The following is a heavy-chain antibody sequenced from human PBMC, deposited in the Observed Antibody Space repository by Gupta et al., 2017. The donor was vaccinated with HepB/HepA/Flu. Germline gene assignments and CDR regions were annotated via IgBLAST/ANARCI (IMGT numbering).Heavy chain of an antibody. V-gene: IGHV3-30*03. D-gene: IGHD3-16*02. CDR1: GFPVSNYG. CDR3: AREDYDHFWGNYRPREMDV. Sequence: QVQLVESGGGVVQPGRSLRLSCTASGFPVSNYGMHWVRQAPGKGLEWVSVISHDASSKYYADTVKGRFTISRDNSKNTLFLQMNSLRVEDTAVYYCAREDYDHFWGNYRPREMDVWGKGTTVTVSA. CDR2: ISHDASSK. J-gene: IGHJ6*04.